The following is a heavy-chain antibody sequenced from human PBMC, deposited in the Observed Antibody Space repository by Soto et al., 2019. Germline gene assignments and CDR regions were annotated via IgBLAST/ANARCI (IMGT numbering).Heavy chain of an antibody. CDR1: GYTFTSYG. V-gene: IGHV1-18*01. J-gene: IGHJ2*01. Sequence: QVQLVQSGAEVKKPGASVKVSCKASGYTFTSYGISWVRQAPGQGLEWMGWISAYNGNTNYAQKLQGRVTMTTDTSPSTAYIERRSLRSDDTAVYYCARDRPSGDYDWYFDLWGRGTLVTVSS. D-gene: IGHD4-17*01. CDR3: ARDRPSGDYDWYFDL. CDR2: ISAYNGNT.